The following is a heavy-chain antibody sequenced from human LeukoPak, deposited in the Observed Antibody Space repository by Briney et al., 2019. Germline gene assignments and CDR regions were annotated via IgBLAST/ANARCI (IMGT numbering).Heavy chain of an antibody. J-gene: IGHJ4*02. V-gene: IGHV3-33*06. CDR2: IWDDGRTE. CDR3: AKCLWFWELSLDY. D-gene: IGHD3-10*01. Sequence: GGSLRLSCAASGFIFSNFAMHWVRQAPGKGPEWVAVIWDDGRTEKYVDSVKGRFTISRDNSKNTLYLQMNSLRAEDTAVYYCAKCLWFWELSLDYWGQGTLVTVSS. CDR1: GFIFSNFA.